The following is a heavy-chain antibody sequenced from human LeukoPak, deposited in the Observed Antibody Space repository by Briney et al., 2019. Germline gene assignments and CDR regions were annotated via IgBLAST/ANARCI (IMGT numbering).Heavy chain of an antibody. CDR2: ISGSGGST. D-gene: IGHD3-3*01. CDR3: AKEPNYDFWSGYSTFDY. CDR1: GFTFSSYA. V-gene: IGHV3-23*01. J-gene: IGHJ4*02. Sequence: GGSLRLSCAASGFTFSSYAMSWVRQAPGKGPEWVSAISGSGGSTYYADSVKGRFTISRDNSKNTLYLQMNSLRAEDTAVYYCAKEPNYDFWSGYSTFDYWGQGTLVTVSS.